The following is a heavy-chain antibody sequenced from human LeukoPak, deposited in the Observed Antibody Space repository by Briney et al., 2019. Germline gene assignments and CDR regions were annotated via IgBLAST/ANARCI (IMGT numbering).Heavy chain of an antibody. CDR3: ARGGCGGGNCYSGTGWFES. D-gene: IGHD2-21*02. J-gene: IGHJ5*01. CDR2: ITSESIP. Sequence: GGSLRLSCEASGFLFHDYYMSWVRQAPGKGLEWIAYITSESIPQYADSVRGRFTISRNNAQSSVSLQMDSLRAEDTAVYYCARGGCGGGNCYSGTGWFESWGQGALVIVST. V-gene: IGHV3-11*05. CDR1: GFLFHDYY.